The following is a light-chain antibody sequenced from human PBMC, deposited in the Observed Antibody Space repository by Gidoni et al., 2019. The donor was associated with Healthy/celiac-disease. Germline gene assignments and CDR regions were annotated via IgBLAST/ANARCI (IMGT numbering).Light chain of an antibody. CDR1: QSLLHSNGYNY. Sequence: DIVMTQSPLSLPVTPGEPASISCRSSQSLLHSNGYNYLDWYLQKPGQSPQLLIYLGSNRASGVPDRFSGSGSGTDCTLKISRVEAEDVGVYYCMQALQTPCTLGQGTKVEIK. J-gene: IGKJ1*01. CDR3: MQALQTPCT. V-gene: IGKV2-28*01. CDR2: LGS.